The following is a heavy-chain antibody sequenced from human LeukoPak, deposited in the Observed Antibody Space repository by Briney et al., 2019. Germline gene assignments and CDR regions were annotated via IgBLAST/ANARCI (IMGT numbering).Heavy chain of an antibody. CDR3: ARGSLGELSSFDY. V-gene: IGHV1-69*01. CDR1: GGTFSSYA. D-gene: IGHD3-16*02. J-gene: IGHJ4*02. Sequence: SVKVSCKASGGTFSSYAISWARQAPGQGLEWMRGIIPIFGTANYAQKFQGRVTITADESTSTAYMELSSLRSEDTAVYYCARGSLGELSSFDYWGQGTLVTVSS. CDR2: IIPIFGTA.